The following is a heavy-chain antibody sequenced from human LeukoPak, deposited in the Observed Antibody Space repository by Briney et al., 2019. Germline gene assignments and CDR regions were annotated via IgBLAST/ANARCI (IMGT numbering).Heavy chain of an antibody. CDR2: IIPIFGTA. CDR3: AREGAKIAFDI. CDR1: GGTFSSYA. Sequence: ASVKVSCKASGGTFSSYAISWVRQAPGQGLEWMGRIIPIFGTANYAQKFQGRVTITTDESTSTAYMELSSLRSEDTAVYYCAREGAKIAFDIWGQGTMVTVSS. D-gene: IGHD3-16*01. J-gene: IGHJ3*02. V-gene: IGHV1-69*05.